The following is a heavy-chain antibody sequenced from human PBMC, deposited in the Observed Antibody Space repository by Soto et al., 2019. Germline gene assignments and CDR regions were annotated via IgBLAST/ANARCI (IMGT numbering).Heavy chain of an antibody. J-gene: IGHJ3*02. CDR3: ARGQVLRFLEWFPRAAFDI. Sequence: PRPSVKVSCKASGYTFTGYYMHWVRQAPGQGLEWMGWINPNSGGTNYAQKFQGRVTMTRDTSISTAYMELSRLRSDDTAVYYCARGQVLRFLEWFPRAAFDIWGQGTMVTVSS. V-gene: IGHV1-2*02. CDR1: GYTFTGYY. CDR2: INPNSGGT. D-gene: IGHD3-3*01.